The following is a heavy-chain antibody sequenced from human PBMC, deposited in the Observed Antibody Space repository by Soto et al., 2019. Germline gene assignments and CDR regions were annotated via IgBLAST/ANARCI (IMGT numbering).Heavy chain of an antibody. J-gene: IGHJ3*02. D-gene: IGHD3-22*01. CDR3: ARLIETYYYDSSGYLGLTDAFDI. CDR1: GYSFSTYW. V-gene: IGHV5-51*01. CDR2: IYPGDSDT. Sequence: GESLKISCKASGYSFSTYWIGWVRQMPGKGLEWMGIIYPGDSDTRYSPSFQGQVTISADKSISTAYLQWSSLKASDTAMYYCARLIETYYYDSSGYLGLTDAFDIWGQGTMVTVSS.